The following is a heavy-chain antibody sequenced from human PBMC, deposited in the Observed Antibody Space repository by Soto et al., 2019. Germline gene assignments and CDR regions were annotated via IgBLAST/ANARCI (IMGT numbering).Heavy chain of an antibody. D-gene: IGHD3-10*01. J-gene: IGHJ6*02. CDR2: IYHSGST. CDR3: ARDRYGSGSLNYYGMDV. V-gene: IGHV4-30-2*01. Sequence: TSETLSLTCAVSGGSISSGGYSWSWIRQPPGKGLEWIGYIYHSGSTYYNPSLKSRVTISVDRSKNQFSLKLSSVTAADTAVYYCARDRYGSGSLNYYGMDVWGQGTTVTVSS. CDR1: GGSISSGGYS.